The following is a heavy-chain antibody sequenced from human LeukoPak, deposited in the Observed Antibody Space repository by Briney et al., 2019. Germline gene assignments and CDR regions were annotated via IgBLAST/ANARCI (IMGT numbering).Heavy chain of an antibody. CDR1: GFTFSNYA. V-gene: IGHV3-23*01. CDR3: AKGGYDYIEIGYFDY. CDR2: VIASSGST. D-gene: IGHD5-12*01. J-gene: IGHJ4*02. Sequence: GGSLRLSCVATGFTFSNYAMNWVRQAPGKGLEWVSVVIASSGSTDYADPVKGRFTIPRDISKNTLYLQMNRLRAEDTAIYYCAKGGYDYIEIGYFDYWGQGTPVTVAS.